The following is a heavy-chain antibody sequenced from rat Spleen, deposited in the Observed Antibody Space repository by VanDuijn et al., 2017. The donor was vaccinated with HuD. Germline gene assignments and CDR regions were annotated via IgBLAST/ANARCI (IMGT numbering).Heavy chain of an antibody. CDR3: TRVDHIMGIGDA. D-gene: IGHD1-7*01. V-gene: IGHV5-31*01. CDR1: GFNFNDYW. J-gene: IGHJ4*01. Sequence: EVKLVESGGGLVQPGRSLKLSCAASGFNFNDYWMGWVRQAPGKGLARVASICSRSGTSYYADPVKGRFTISRDNSKSALYLQMDSLRSEDTATYFCTRVDHIMGIGDAWGQGTSVTVSS. CDR2: ICSRSGTS.